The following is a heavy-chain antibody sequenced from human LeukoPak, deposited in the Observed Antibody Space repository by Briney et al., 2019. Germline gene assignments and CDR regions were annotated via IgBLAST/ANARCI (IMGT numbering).Heavy chain of an antibody. CDR2: ITSGGIK. CDR1: GFTLSSSA. Sequence: GGSLRLSCAASGFTLSSSAMSWDRQAAGKGLECISTITSGGIKDYADSVKGRFTISRDNSKNTLCLQMNSLRAEDTAVYYCTYWETRARFQYWGQGTLVTVSS. CDR3: TYWETRARFQY. D-gene: IGHD1-26*01. J-gene: IGHJ1*01. V-gene: IGHV3-23*01.